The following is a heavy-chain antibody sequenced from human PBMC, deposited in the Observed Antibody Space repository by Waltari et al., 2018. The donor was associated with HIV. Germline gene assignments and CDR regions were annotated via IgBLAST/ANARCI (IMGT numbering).Heavy chain of an antibody. CDR3: ASASIFMMSSGGFAS. V-gene: IGHV5-51*01. D-gene: IGHD3-16*01. J-gene: IGHJ4*02. Sequence: DVHLVQSGAEVKKPGETLKISCKASGVSFSTSWIGWVRQMPGKGLEYMGIIYPGNSDTKYSPTFQGQVTLSVDTSIATAYLQWGSLRTSDSAMYYCASASIFMMSSGGFASWGQGTLVTVSS. CDR2: IYPGNSDT. CDR1: GVSFSTSW.